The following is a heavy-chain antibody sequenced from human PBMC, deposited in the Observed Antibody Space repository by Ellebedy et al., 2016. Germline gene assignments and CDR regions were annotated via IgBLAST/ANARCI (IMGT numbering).Heavy chain of an antibody. V-gene: IGHV3-9*01. J-gene: IGHJ4*02. D-gene: IGHD3-10*01. CDR1: GFDFDENA. CDR2: IAWNGAWI. Sequence: SLKISXGASGFDFDENAMHWVRQRPGKGLEWVARIAWNGAWIAYADSVKGRFTISRDNAKKSLFLEMNSLRAEDTAVYYCARGAYNSGSYDSYFDYWGQGTLVSVSS. CDR3: ARGAYNSGSYDSYFDY.